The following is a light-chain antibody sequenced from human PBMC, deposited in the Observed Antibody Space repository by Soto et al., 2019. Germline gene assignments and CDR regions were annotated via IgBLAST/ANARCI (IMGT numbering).Light chain of an antibody. CDR1: QGISRW. J-gene: IGKJ4*01. V-gene: IGKV1-5*03. CDR3: QQYSTYPLT. CDR2: KAS. Sequence: DIQMTRSPSTLYASIGDRVNITSRSSQGISRWLAWYQQKPVKAPKLLIYKASSLESGVPSRLSGGGAGTEFTLTISSLQHDDFATYYCQQYSTYPLTFGGGTKVDIK.